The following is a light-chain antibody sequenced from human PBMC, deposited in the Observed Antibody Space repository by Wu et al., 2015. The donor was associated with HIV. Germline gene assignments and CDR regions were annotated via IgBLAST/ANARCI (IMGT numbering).Light chain of an antibody. CDR3: QHYGSSLGT. CDR1: QSVSSSS. CDR2: GAS. J-gene: IGKJ2*01. V-gene: IGKV3-20*01. Sequence: PGERATLSCRASQSVSSSSLAWYQQKPGQAPRLLIYGASSRANGIPDRFSGGGSGTDFTLTISRLEPDDFAVYHCQHYGSSLGTFGQGTKLEIK.